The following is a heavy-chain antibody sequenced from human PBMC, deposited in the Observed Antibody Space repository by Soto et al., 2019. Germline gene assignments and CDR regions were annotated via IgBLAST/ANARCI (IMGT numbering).Heavy chain of an antibody. D-gene: IGHD5-12*01. J-gene: IGHJ4*02. CDR1: GFTFSSYV. V-gene: IGHV3-23*01. CDR2: ISGSGGST. Sequence: EVQLLESGGGLVQPGGSLRLSCAASGFTFSSYVMSWVRQAPGKGLEWVSAISGSGGSTYYADSVKGRFTISRDNSKNTLYLQMNSLRAEDTAVYYCAKSYDLLTCYFDYWGQGTLVTVSS. CDR3: AKSYDLLTCYFDY.